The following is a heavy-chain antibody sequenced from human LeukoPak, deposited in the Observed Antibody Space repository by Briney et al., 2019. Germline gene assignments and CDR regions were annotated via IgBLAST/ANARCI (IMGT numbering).Heavy chain of an antibody. CDR3: AKEGLSGVHFVNWFDP. Sequence: QAGGSLRLSCAASGFTFSSYEMNWVRQAPGKGLEWVSYISSSGTTINYSDSVKGRFTISRDNSKNTLYLQMNSLRAEDTAVYYCAKEGLSGVHFVNWFDPWGQGTLVTVSS. V-gene: IGHV3-48*03. D-gene: IGHD1-1*01. J-gene: IGHJ5*02. CDR1: GFTFSSYE. CDR2: ISSSGTTI.